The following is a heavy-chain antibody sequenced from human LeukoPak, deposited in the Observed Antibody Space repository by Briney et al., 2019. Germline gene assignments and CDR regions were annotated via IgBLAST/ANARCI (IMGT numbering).Heavy chain of an antibody. CDR3: ARDFSGWSVDP. D-gene: IGHD6-19*01. CDR1: GFSFENYN. V-gene: IGHV3-21*01. J-gene: IGHJ5*02. CDR2: INVITGYI. Sequence: GGSLRLSCAASGFSFENYNMNWVRQAPGKGLEWVAYINVITGYIYYADSLKGRFTISRDNAKKSLFLEMNSLRVEDTAVYYCARDFSGWSVDPWGQGTLVTVSS.